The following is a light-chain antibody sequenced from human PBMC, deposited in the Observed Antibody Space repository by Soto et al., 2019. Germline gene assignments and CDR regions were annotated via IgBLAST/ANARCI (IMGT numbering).Light chain of an antibody. Sequence: EIVLTQSPGTLSLSPGERATLSCRASQSVSSSYLAWYQQKPGQAPRLLIYGASSRATGIPDRFSGSGSGTDFTLTISRLEPEDFEVYYCQQYGSSRLTLGGGTKVDSK. V-gene: IGKV3-20*01. J-gene: IGKJ4*01. CDR3: QQYGSSRLT. CDR2: GAS. CDR1: QSVSSSY.